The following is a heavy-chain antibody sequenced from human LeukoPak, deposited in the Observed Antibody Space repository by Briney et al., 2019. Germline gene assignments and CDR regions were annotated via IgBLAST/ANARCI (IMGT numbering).Heavy chain of an antibody. CDR1: GFTFDDYA. CDR2: ISWNSGSI. D-gene: IGHD6-19*01. J-gene: IGHJ4*02. Sequence: GRPLRLSCAASGFTFDDYAMHWVRQAPGKGLEWVSGISWNSGSIGYADSVKGRFTISRDNAKNSLYLQMNSLRAEDTALYYCAKAYSSGGGVDYWGQGTLVTVSS. V-gene: IGHV3-9*01. CDR3: AKAYSSGGGVDY.